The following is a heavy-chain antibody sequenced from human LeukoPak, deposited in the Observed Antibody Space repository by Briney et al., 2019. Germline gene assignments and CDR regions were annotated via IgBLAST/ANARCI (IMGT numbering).Heavy chain of an antibody. CDR2: IIPIFGTA. CDR3: ARDNVIR. D-gene: IGHD3-16*02. J-gene: IGHJ4*02. CDR1: GGTFIIYA. Sequence: GASVSVSCTASGGTFIIYAISWVRQAPGQGLEWMGGIIPIFGTANYAQKFQGRVTMTRDTSISTAYMELSRLRSNDTAVYYCARDNVIRWGQGTLVTVSS. V-gene: IGHV1-69*05.